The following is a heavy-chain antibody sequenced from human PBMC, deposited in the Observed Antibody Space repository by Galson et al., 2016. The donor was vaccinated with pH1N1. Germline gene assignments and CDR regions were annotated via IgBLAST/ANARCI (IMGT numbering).Heavy chain of an antibody. V-gene: IGHV3-23*01. Sequence: SLRLSCAASGFTFNKYAITWVRQAPGKGLEWVSAISGSGRAVHYADSVKGRFTISRDKTQSTVYLQMNSRRTEDTAAYYCARDSEQGGHEGFHWAQGTLVIVSS. CDR1: GFTFNKYA. CDR2: ISGSGRAV. D-gene: IGHD5-12*01. CDR3: ARDSEQGGHEGFH. J-gene: IGHJ4*02.